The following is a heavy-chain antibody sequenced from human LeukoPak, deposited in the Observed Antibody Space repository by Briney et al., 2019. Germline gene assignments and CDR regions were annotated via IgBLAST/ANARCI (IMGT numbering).Heavy chain of an antibody. V-gene: IGHV1-8*01. CDR3: ASYHYYDSSGLDAFDI. Sequence: GASVKVSCKASGYTFTSYDINWVRQATGQGLEWMGWMNPNSGNTGYAQKFQGRVTMTRNTSISTAYMELSSLRSEDTAVYYCASYHYYDSSGLDAFDIWGQGTMVTVSS. D-gene: IGHD3-22*01. J-gene: IGHJ3*02. CDR2: MNPNSGNT. CDR1: GYTFTSYD.